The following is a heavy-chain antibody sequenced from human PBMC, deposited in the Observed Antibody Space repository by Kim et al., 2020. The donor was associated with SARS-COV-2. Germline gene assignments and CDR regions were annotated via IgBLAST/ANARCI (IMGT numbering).Heavy chain of an antibody. J-gene: IGHJ4*02. CDR1: GFTFNKYS. D-gene: IGHD6-19*01. Sequence: GGSLRLSCTGSGFTFNKYSMAWVRQVPGKGLEWVSTLGAGGGINYAASVEGRFTISRDNSENTLFLQMNSLRAEDTAIYYYAKRTSGRSYGYFDNWGQGTLVTGSS. CDR3: AKRTSGRSYGYFDN. V-gene: IGHV3-23*01. CDR2: LGAGGGI.